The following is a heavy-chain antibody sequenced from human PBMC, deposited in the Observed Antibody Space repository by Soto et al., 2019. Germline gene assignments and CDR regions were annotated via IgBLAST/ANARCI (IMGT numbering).Heavy chain of an antibody. CDR1: GYTFTSYD. V-gene: IGHV1-8*01. D-gene: IGHD3-3*01. CDR2: MNPNSGNT. J-gene: IGHJ6*02. CDR3: ARDPNANYDFWSAPGTRYYYYGMDV. Sequence: GASVKVSCKASGYTFTSYDINWVRQATGQRLEWMGWMNPNSGNTKYSQKFQGRVTITRDTSTSTAYMELSSLRSEDTAVYYCARDPNANYDFWSAPGTRYYYYGMDVWGQGTTVTVSS.